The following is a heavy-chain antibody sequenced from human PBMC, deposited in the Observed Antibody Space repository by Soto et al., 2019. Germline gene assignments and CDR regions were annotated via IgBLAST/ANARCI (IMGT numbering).Heavy chain of an antibody. D-gene: IGHD6-19*01. V-gene: IGHV1-18*01. CDR2: ISAFNGNT. J-gene: IGHJ1*01. CDR3: ARDLYSSGFAEYFQH. Sequence: QVQLVQSGAEVKKPGASVKVSCKASGYTFTTYGINWVRQAPGQGLEWMGWISAFNGNTNYAQKLQGRVTMTTDTSTRTAYMELRSLRSDYTAVYYCARDLYSSGFAEYFQHWGQGTLVTVSS. CDR1: GYTFTTYG.